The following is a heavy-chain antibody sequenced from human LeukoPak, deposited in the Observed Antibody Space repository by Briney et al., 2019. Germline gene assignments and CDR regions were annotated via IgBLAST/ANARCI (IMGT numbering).Heavy chain of an antibody. J-gene: IGHJ4*02. D-gene: IGHD5-12*01. CDR3: ARPGYDSGYSFFDY. CDR1: GGSISSYY. CDR2: IYYSGST. Sequence: SETLSLTCTVSGGSISSYYWSWIRQPPGKGLEWIGYIYYSGSTNYNPSLKSRVTISVETSKNHFSLKLSSATAADTAVYYCARPGYDSGYSFFDYWGQGTLVTVSS. V-gene: IGHV4-59*08.